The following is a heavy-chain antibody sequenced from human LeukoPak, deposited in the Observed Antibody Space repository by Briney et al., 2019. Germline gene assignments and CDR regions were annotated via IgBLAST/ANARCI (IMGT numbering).Heavy chain of an antibody. J-gene: IGHJ4*02. CDR2: INHSGST. Sequence: PSETLSLTCAVYGGSFSGYYWSWIRQPPGKGLEWMGEINHSGSTNYNPSLKSRVTISVDTSKNQFSLKLSSVTVADTAVYYCARGWPGYDFWSGYYTGFDYWGQGTLVTVSS. V-gene: IGHV4-34*01. D-gene: IGHD3-3*01. CDR1: GGSFSGYY. CDR3: ARGWPGYDFWSGYYTGFDY.